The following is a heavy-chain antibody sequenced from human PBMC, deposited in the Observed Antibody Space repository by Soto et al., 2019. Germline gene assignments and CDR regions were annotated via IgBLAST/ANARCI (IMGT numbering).Heavy chain of an antibody. CDR1: GGSISSGAYS. D-gene: IGHD4-17*01. Sequence: QVQLQESGPGLVKPSQTLSLTCTVSGGSISSGAYSWSWIRQHPGKGLEWLGYIYYSGSAYYNPSLESRVTISVDTSKNQFSLKLSSVTAADTAVYYCARADYGGYYFDYWGQGTLVTVSS. J-gene: IGHJ4*02. V-gene: IGHV4-31*03. CDR2: IYYSGSA. CDR3: ARADYGGYYFDY.